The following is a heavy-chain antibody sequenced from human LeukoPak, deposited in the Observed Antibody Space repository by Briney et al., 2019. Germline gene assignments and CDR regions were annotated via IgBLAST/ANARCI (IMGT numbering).Heavy chain of an antibody. CDR1: GGTFSNFG. CDR3: AKAPHDYGDYNWFDP. V-gene: IGHV1-69*01. CDR2: IIPIFGSP. D-gene: IGHD4-17*01. J-gene: IGHJ5*02. Sequence: SSVKVSCKASGGTFSNFGISWLRQAPGQRLEWMGGIIPIFGSPNYAQKFQGRVRITADESTTTAYVEVTSLRAEDTAVYYCAKAPHDYGDYNWFDPWGQGTLVTVSS.